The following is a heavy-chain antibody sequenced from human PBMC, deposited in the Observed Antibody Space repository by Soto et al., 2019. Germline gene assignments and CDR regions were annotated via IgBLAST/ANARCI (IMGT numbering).Heavy chain of an antibody. CDR1: GYSFTSYW. D-gene: IGHD3-16*01. Sequence: EVQLVQSGAEVKKPGESLKISCKGSGYSFTSYWIGWVRQMPGKGLEWMGIIYPGDSDTRYSPSFQGQVTISADKSISNADLQWSSLKASDTAMYYCARQDYAEGYYYYGMDVWGQGTTVTVSS. CDR2: IYPGDSDT. J-gene: IGHJ6*02. V-gene: IGHV5-51*01. CDR3: ARQDYAEGYYYYGMDV.